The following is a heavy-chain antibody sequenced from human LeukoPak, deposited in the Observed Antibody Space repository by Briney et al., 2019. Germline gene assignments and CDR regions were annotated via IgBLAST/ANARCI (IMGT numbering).Heavy chain of an antibody. V-gene: IGHV3-23*01. CDR2: ISGSGGST. Sequence: PGGSLRFSCAASGFTFSSYAMSWVRQAPGKGLEWVSAISGSGGSTYYADSVKGRFTISRDNSKNTLYLQMNSLRAEDTAVYYCAKGHRYGGFSVNLDYWGQGTLVTVSS. J-gene: IGHJ4*02. D-gene: IGHD3-10*01. CDR3: AKGHRYGGFSVNLDY. CDR1: GFTFSSYA.